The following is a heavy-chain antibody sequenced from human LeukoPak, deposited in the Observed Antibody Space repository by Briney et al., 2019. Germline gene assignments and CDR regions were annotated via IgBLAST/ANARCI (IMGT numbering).Heavy chain of an antibody. J-gene: IGHJ4*02. V-gene: IGHV3-21*01. CDR1: GFTFSSYS. CDR2: ISSSSSYI. Sequence: GGSLRLSCAASGFTFSSYSMNWVRQAPGKGLEWVSSISSSSSYIYYADSVKGRFTISRDNAKNSLYLQMNSLRAEDTAVYYCASSGRAAGDYWGQGTLVTVSS. D-gene: IGHD6-13*01. CDR3: ASSGRAAGDY.